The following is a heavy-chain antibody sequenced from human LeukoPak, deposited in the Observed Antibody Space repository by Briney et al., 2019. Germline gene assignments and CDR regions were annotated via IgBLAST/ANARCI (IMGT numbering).Heavy chain of an antibody. CDR1: GGSISSYY. J-gene: IGHJ4*02. V-gene: IGHV4-59*12. CDR2: IYYSGST. D-gene: IGHD3-10*01. CDR3: ARDLGYYGSGSFLDY. Sequence: SETLSLTCTVSGGSISSYYWSWIRQPPGKGLEWIGYIYYSGSTNYNPSLKSRVTISVDTSKNQFSLKLSSVTAADTAVYYCARDLGYYGSGSFLDYWGQGTLVTVSS.